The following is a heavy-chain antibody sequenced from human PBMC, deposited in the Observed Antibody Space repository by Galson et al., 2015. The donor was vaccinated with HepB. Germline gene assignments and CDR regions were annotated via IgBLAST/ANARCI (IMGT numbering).Heavy chain of an antibody. J-gene: IGHJ6*02. D-gene: IGHD3-3*01. CDR2: ISYDGSNK. Sequence: SLRLSCAASGFTFSSYAMHWVRQAPGKGLEWVAVISYDGSNKYYADSVKGRFTISRDNSKNTLYLQMNSLRAEDTAVYYCARDDNYDFWSGYLGFYYYYGMDVWGQGTTVTVSS. V-gene: IGHV3-30-3*01. CDR1: GFTFSSYA. CDR3: ARDDNYDFWSGYLGFYYYYGMDV.